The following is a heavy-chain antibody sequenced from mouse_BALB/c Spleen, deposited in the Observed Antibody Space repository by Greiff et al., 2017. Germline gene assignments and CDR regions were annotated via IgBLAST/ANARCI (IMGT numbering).Heavy chain of an antibody. CDR3: TRGGYDAWFAY. CDR2: INPSTGYT. J-gene: IGHJ3*01. CDR1: GYTFTSYW. D-gene: IGHD2-14*01. V-gene: IGHV1-7*01. Sequence: QVQLQQSGAELAKPGASVKMSCKASGYTFTSYWMHWVKQRPGQGLEWIGYINPSTGYTEYNQKFKDKATLTADKSSSTAYMQLSSLTSEDSAVYYCTRGGYDAWFAYWGQGTLVTVSA.